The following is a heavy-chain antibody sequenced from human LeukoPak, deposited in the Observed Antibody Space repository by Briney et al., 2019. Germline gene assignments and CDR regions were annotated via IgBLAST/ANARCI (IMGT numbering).Heavy chain of an antibody. Sequence: ASAKVSCKASGYTFTSYVITGCGRAPDQGLEGLDGFSASNGNTNYAQKLQGRVTMTTDTSTSTAYMELRSLRSDDTAVYYCARDYYYDFWSGYYDLYYYGMDVWGQGTTVTVSS. V-gene: IGHV1-18*01. CDR2: FSASNGNT. CDR1: GYTFTSYV. CDR3: ARDYYYDFWSGYYDLYYYGMDV. J-gene: IGHJ6*02. D-gene: IGHD3-3*01.